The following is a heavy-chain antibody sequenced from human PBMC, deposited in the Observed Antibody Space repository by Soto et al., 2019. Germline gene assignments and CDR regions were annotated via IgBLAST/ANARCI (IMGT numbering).Heavy chain of an antibody. V-gene: IGHV3-30*18. D-gene: IGHD3-10*01. CDR1: GFTFSSYG. Sequence: QVQLVESGGGVVQPGRSLRLSCAASGFTFSSYGMHWVRQAPGKGLEWVAVISYDGSNKYYSDSVKGRFTISRDNSKNTLYLQMNSLRAEDTAVYYCAKAYLKGSYGSGSYREYVQHWGQGTLVTVSS. J-gene: IGHJ1*01. CDR2: ISYDGSNK. CDR3: AKAYLKGSYGSGSYREYVQH.